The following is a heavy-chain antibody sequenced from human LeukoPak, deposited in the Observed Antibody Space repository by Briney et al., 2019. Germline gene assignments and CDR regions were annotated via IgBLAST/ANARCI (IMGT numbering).Heavy chain of an antibody. CDR1: GFTFSSYG. J-gene: IGHJ4*02. Sequence: PGGSLRLSCAASGFTFSSYGMHWVRQAPGKGLEWVAFIWYDGSNKYYADSVKGRFTISRDNSKDTLYLQMNSLRAEDTAVYYCAKGNVGATIYWGQGTLVTVSS. D-gene: IGHD1-26*01. CDR2: IWYDGSNK. V-gene: IGHV3-30*02. CDR3: AKGNVGATIY.